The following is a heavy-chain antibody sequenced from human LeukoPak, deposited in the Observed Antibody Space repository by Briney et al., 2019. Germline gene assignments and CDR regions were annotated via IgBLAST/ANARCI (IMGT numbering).Heavy chain of an antibody. CDR1: GFTFSSYG. V-gene: IGHV3-64*02. CDR2: ITSDGGKT. J-gene: IGHJ4*02. D-gene: IGHD1-26*01. Sequence: GGSLRLSCAASGFTFSSYGMHWVRQAPGKGLEYVSAITSDGGKTFYADSVKDRFTISRDNSKNTLYLQMGSLRAEDMAMYYCARGRGGSYDYWGQGTLVTVSS. CDR3: ARGRGGSYDY.